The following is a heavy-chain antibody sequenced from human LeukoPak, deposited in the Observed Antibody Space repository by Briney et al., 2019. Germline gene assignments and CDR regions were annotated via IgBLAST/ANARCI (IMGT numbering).Heavy chain of an antibody. CDR3: AREGPIYYYYYMDV. CDR1: GFTFDDYA. Sequence: GGSLRLSCAASGFTFDDYAMHWVRQAPGKGLEWVSGISWNSGSIGYADSVKGRFTISRDNAKNSLYLQMNSLRAEDTAVYYCAREGPIYYYYYMDVWGKGTTVTVSS. CDR2: ISWNSGSI. V-gene: IGHV3-9*01. J-gene: IGHJ6*03.